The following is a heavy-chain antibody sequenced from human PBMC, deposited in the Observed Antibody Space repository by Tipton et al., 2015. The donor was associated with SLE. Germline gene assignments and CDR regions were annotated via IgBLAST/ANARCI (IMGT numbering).Heavy chain of an antibody. D-gene: IGHD6-13*01. Sequence: TLSLTCTVSGGSISGGSYNWSWIRQPAGKGLEWIGHMYSGGSTNYNPSLKSRVAISVDMSKNQFSLKLSSVTAADTAVYYCATDFRAAGNWFDPWGQGTLVTVSS. CDR1: GGSISGGSYN. CDR2: MYSGGST. CDR3: ATDFRAAGNWFDP. V-gene: IGHV4-61*09. J-gene: IGHJ5*02.